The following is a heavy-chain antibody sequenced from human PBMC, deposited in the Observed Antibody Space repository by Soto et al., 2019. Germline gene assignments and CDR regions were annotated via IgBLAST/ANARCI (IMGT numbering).Heavy chain of an antibody. D-gene: IGHD5-12*01. CDR3: AREPSGYRGPPPWHYGMDV. CDR1: GYTFSSYG. V-gene: IGHV1-18*01. J-gene: IGHJ6*02. Sequence: GASVKVSCKASGYTFSSYGISWVRQAPGQGLEWMGWVSVHNGNTNYAQKLQGRVTMTTDTSTSTAYMELRSLGSDDTAVYYCAREPSGYRGPPPWHYGMDVWGQGTTVTVSS. CDR2: VSVHNGNT.